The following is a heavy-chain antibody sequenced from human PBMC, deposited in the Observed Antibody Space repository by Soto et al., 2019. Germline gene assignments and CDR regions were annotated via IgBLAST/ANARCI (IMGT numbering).Heavy chain of an antibody. CDR3: ARGPFHYYGSGGYLNWFDP. Sequence: LSLTCTVSGGSISSYYWSWIRQPPGKGLEWIGYIYYSGSTNYNPSLKSRVTISVDTSKNQFSLKLSSVTAADTAVYYCARGPFHYYGSGGYLNWFDPWGQGTLVTVSS. CDR2: IYYSGST. D-gene: IGHD3-10*01. J-gene: IGHJ5*02. V-gene: IGHV4-59*01. CDR1: GGSISSYY.